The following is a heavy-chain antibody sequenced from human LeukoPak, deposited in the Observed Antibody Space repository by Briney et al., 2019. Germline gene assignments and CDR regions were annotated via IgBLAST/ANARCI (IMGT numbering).Heavy chain of an antibody. CDR2: INPNSGGT. CDR1: GYTFTGYY. CDR3: ARDFVYCGGDCRDY. D-gene: IGHD2-21*02. J-gene: IGHJ4*02. Sequence: GASVKVSCKASGYTFTGYYMHWVRQAPGQGLEWMGWINPNSGGTNYAQKFQGRVTMTRDTSISTAYMELSRLRSDGTAVYYCARDFVYCGGDCRDYWGQGTLVTVSS. V-gene: IGHV1-2*02.